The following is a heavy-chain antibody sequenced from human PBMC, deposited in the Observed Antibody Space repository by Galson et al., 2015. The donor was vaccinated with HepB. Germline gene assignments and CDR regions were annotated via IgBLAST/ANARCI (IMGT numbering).Heavy chain of an antibody. V-gene: IGHV5-10-1*01. CDR1: GYSFTSYW. CDR2: IDPSDSYT. Sequence: QSGAEVKKPGESLRISCKGSGYSFTSYWISWVRQMPGKGLEWMGRIDPSDSYTNYSPSLQGHVTISADKSISTAYLQWSSLKASDTAMYYCATRYCSGGSCFDAFDVWGQGTMATVSS. J-gene: IGHJ3*01. D-gene: IGHD2-15*01. CDR3: ATRYCSGGSCFDAFDV.